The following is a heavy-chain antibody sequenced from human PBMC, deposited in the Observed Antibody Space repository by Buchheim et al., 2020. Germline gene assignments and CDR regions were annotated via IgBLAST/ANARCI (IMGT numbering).Heavy chain of an antibody. CDR1: AFTFSNAW. CDR3: TTDKPFRYCSGGSCYRRVVDY. Sequence: EVQLVESGGGLVKPGGSLRLSCAASAFTFSNAWMNWVRQAPGKGLEWVGRIKSKTDGGTTDYAAPVKGRFTIARDDSKNTLYLQMNSLKTEDTAVYYCTTDKPFRYCSGGSCYRRVVDYWGQGTL. V-gene: IGHV3-15*07. J-gene: IGHJ4*02. CDR2: IKSKTDGGTT. D-gene: IGHD2-15*01.